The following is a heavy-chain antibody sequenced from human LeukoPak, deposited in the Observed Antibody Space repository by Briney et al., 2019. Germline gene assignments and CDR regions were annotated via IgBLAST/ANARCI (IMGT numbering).Heavy chain of an antibody. V-gene: IGHV3-48*03. CDR2: ISSSGSTI. CDR3: AREGTERSPAWYYGMDV. Sequence: GGSLRLSCAASGFTLSGYEMTWVRQAPGKGLEWVSYISSSGSTIYYADSVKGRFTISRDNAKNSLYLQMNSLRAEDTAVYYCAREGTERSPAWYYGMDVWGQGTTVTVSS. CDR1: GFTLSGYE. J-gene: IGHJ6*02. D-gene: IGHD1-1*01.